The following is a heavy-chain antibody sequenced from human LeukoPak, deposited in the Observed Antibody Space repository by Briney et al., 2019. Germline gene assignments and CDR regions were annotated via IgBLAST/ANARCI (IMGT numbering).Heavy chain of an antibody. CDR3: ARDSNTYYDFWSGYYNGMDV. CDR1: GDSITSDKW. V-gene: IGHV4-4*02. D-gene: IGHD3-3*01. J-gene: IGHJ6*02. CDR2: IHHSKSS. Sequence: SETLSLTCAVSGDSITSDKWWTWVRQPPGKGLEWIGEIHHSKSSNYYPSLKSRVTISVDKSKNQFSLELNSVTAADTAVYYCARDSNTYYDFWSGYYNGMDVWGQGTTVTVSS.